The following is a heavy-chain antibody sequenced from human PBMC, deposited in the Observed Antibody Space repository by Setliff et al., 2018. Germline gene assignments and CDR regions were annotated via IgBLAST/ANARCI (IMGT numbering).Heavy chain of an antibody. CDR1: GYTFTTYA. CDR2: INTNTXXX. V-gene: IGHV7-4-1*02. J-gene: IGHJ6*03. D-gene: IGHD3-16*02. CDR3: ARASRFATIVWKGDYYMDV. Sequence: GASVKVSCKASGYTFTTYAISWMRQAPGQGLEWMGWINTNTXXXXXXQGFTGRFVXSLDTSVSTAYLQISSLKPEDTAMYYCARASRFATIVWKGDYYMDVWGKGTTVTVSS.